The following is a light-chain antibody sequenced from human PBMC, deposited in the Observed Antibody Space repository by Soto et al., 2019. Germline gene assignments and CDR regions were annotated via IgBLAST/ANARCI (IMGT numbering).Light chain of an antibody. CDR2: DVS. Sequence: DIQVTQSPSSLSASVGDMVAITCRASQSISSYLNWYQQKPGKAPKLLIYDVSSLESGVPSRFSGSGSGTEFTLTISSLQPDDFATYYCQQYGTFGQGTKVDIK. CDR3: QQYGT. V-gene: IGKV1-39*01. CDR1: QSISSY. J-gene: IGKJ1*01.